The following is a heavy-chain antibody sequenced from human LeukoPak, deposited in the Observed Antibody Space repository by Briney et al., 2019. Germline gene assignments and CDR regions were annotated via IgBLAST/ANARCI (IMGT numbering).Heavy chain of an antibody. Sequence: PSETLSLTCAVYGGSFSGYYWSWIRQPPGKGLEWIGEINHSGSTNHNPSLKSRVTISVDTSKNQFSLKLSSVTAADTAVYYCASEVYSSSWYVRGDYWGQGTTVTVSS. CDR1: GGSFSGYY. V-gene: IGHV4-34*01. CDR2: INHSGST. D-gene: IGHD6-13*01. J-gene: IGHJ4*03. CDR3: ASEVYSSSWYVRGDY.